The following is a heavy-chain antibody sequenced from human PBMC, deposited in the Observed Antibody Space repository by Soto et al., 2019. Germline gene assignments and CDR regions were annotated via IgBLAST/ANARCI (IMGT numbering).Heavy chain of an antibody. Sequence: GASVKVSCKASGYTFTGYYMHWVRQAPGQGLAWMGWINPNSGGTNYAQKFQGRVTMTRDTSISTAYMELSRLRSDDTAVYYCARVGLRGSSTSCYIDYGMDVWGQGTRVTVSS. J-gene: IGHJ6*02. V-gene: IGHV1-2*02. CDR1: GYTFTGYY. CDR2: INPNSGGT. D-gene: IGHD2-2*02. CDR3: ARVGLRGSSTSCYIDYGMDV.